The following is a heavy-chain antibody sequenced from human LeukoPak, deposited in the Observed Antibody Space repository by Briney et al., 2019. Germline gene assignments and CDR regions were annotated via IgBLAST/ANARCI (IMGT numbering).Heavy chain of an antibody. Sequence: ASVKVSCKASGCTFTSYEINGVRQATGQGLDWMGWMNPNSGNTGYAQKFQGRVTMTRNTSISTAYMELSSLRSEDTAVYYCARGKGIVGATTGDYWGQGTLVTVSS. CDR3: ARGKGIVGATTGDY. J-gene: IGHJ4*02. CDR1: GCTFTSYE. D-gene: IGHD1-26*01. CDR2: MNPNSGNT. V-gene: IGHV1-8*01.